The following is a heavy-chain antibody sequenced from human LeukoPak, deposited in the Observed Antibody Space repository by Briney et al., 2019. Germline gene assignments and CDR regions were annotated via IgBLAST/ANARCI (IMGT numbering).Heavy chain of an antibody. V-gene: IGHV3-23*01. CDR1: GFTFSSYA. CDR2: ISASGGST. J-gene: IGHJ4*02. Sequence: GGSLRLSCAASGFTFSSYAMNWVRQAPGKGLEWVSGISASGGSTYYADSVKGRFTISRDNSKNTLYLQMHSLRAEDTAIYYCAKDVTTVVNFFDYWGQGTLVTVSS. D-gene: IGHD4-23*01. CDR3: AKDVTTVVNFFDY.